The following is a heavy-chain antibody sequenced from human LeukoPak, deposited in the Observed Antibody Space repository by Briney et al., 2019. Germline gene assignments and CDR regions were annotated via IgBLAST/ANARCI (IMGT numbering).Heavy chain of an antibody. CDR3: ARDQEYYYDSSGYYDY. CDR1: GYTFTSYG. V-gene: IGHV1-18*01. D-gene: IGHD3-22*01. Sequence: ASVKVSCKASGYTFTSYGISWVRQAPGQGLEWMGWISAYNGNTNYAQKLQGRVTMTTDTSTSTAYMELRSLRSDDTAVYYCARDQEYYYDSSGYYDYWGQGTLVTVFS. CDR2: ISAYNGNT. J-gene: IGHJ4*02.